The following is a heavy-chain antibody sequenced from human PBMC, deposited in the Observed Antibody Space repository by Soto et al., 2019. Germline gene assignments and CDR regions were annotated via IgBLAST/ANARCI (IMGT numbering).Heavy chain of an antibody. CDR1: GFICSSYD. D-gene: IGHD2-8*02. V-gene: IGHV3-23*01. J-gene: IGHJ3*02. Sequence: GGSLRLSCAASGFICSSYDMSWVRQAPGKGLEWVSTILVDGRSFYVDSVKGRFTISRDSSQNTVYLQMNSLTAGDTALYYCAKATATGGGAFDICGQGTMVTVSS. CDR3: AKATATGGGAFDI. CDR2: ILVDGRS.